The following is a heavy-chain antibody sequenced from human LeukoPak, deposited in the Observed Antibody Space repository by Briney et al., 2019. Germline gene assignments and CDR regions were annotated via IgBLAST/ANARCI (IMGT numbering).Heavy chain of an antibody. J-gene: IGHJ4*02. CDR2: IFHSGTT. CDR1: GGSISSHY. Sequence: PSETLSLTCTVSGGSISSHYWSWIRQPPGKGLEYVGFIFHSGTTYYNPSLKSRVTISVATSKSQFSLDLSSVTAADTAVYYCARLRGAMTPVTSDFDYWGQGTLVTVSS. D-gene: IGHD4-17*01. V-gene: IGHV4-59*08. CDR3: ARLRGAMTPVTSDFDY.